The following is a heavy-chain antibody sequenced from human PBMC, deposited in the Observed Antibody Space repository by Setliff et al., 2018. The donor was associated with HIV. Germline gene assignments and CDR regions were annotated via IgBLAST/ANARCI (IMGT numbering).Heavy chain of an antibody. CDR2: ISATGST. CDR1: GGIISSDSFF. J-gene: IGHJ6*03. CDR3: ARGDTNYYYYYMDV. D-gene: IGHD2-2*01. Sequence: SETLSLTCTVSGGIISSDSFFWSWIRQPAGKGLEWIGHISATGSTNYNPSLKNRVTISVDTSKNQFSLRLSSVTAADTAVYYCARGDTNYYYYYMDVWGKGTTVTVS. V-gene: IGHV4-61*09.